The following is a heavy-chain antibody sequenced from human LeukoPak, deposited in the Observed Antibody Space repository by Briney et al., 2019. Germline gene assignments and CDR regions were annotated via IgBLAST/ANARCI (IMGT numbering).Heavy chain of an antibody. CDR2: IYPGDSDT. D-gene: IGHD3-22*01. CDR1: GYSFTSYW. J-gene: IGHJ4*02. Sequence: GESLKISCKGSGYSFTSYWIGWVRQMPGKGLEWMGIIYPGDSDTRYSPSFQGQVTISADKSISTAYLQWSSLKASDTAMCYCARGPVTSYDSSGYYPIWGQGTLVTVSS. CDR3: ARGPVTSYDSSGYYPI. V-gene: IGHV5-51*01.